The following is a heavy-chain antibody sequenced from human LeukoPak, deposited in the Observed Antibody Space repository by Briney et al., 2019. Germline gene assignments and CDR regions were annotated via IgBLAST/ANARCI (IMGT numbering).Heavy chain of an antibody. CDR2: IQYDGSNK. J-gene: IGHJ6*03. CDR3: AKRGGSGWYYYYYYMDV. CDR1: GFMFTNYG. D-gene: IGHD6-19*01. Sequence: GGSLRLSCAASGFMFTNYGMHWVRQAPGKGLERVAFIQYDGSNKYYADSVKGRFTISRDNSKNTLYLQMNSLRAEDTAVYYCAKRGGSGWYYYYYYMDVWGKGTTVTVSS. V-gene: IGHV3-30*02.